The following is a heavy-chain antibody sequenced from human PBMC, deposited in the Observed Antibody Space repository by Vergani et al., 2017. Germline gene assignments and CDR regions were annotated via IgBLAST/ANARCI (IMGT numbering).Heavy chain of an antibody. Sequence: EVQLVESGGGLVQPGGSLRLSCAASGFTFSSYWMSWVRQAPGKGLEWVANIKQDGSEKYYVDSVKGRFTVSRDNAKNSLYLQMNSLRAEDTALYYCAKDSGMVYASYFDYWSQGTLVTVSS. V-gene: IGHV3-7*03. CDR2: IKQDGSEK. CDR3: AKDSGMVYASYFDY. D-gene: IGHD2-8*01. J-gene: IGHJ4*02. CDR1: GFTFSSYW.